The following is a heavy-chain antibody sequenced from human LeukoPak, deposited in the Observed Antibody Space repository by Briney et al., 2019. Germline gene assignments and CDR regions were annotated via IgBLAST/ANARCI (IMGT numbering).Heavy chain of an antibody. Sequence: GGSLRLSCAASGFTFSSYSMNWVRQAPGKGLEWVSYISSSSSTIYYADSVKGRFTISRDNAKNSLYLQMNSLRAEDTAVYYCARGRIAAATTYYFDYWGQGTLVTVSS. CDR2: ISSSSSTI. V-gene: IGHV3-48*01. CDR3: ARGRIAAATTYYFDY. CDR1: GFTFSSYS. J-gene: IGHJ4*02. D-gene: IGHD6-13*01.